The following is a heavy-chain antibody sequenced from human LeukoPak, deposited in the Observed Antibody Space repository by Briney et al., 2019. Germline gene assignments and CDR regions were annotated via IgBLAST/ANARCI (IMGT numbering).Heavy chain of an antibody. V-gene: IGHV1-2*02. D-gene: IGHD3-22*01. CDR1: GYTFSTYG. CDR3: ARAYYYDSSGYYLDY. CDR2: INSNSGGT. J-gene: IGHJ4*02. Sequence: RASVKVSCKTSGYTFSTYGVSWVRQAPGQGLEWMGWINSNSGGTKYAQKFQGRVSMTRDTSISTAYMELSRLRSDDTALYYCARAYYYDSSGYYLDYWGQGTLVTVSS.